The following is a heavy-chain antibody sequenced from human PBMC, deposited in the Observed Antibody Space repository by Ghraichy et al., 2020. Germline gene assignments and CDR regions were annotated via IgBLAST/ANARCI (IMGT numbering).Heavy chain of an antibody. CDR2: ISGSGGRT. CDR3: AKDQRYPYVDYPLFDY. CDR1: GFTFSSYA. J-gene: IGHJ4*02. D-gene: IGHD4-17*01. V-gene: IGHV3-23*01. Sequence: GGSLRLSCAASGFTFSSYAMTWVRQAPGKGLEWVSAISGSGGRTFYADSVKGRFTISRDNSKNTLYVQMNSLRAEDTAVYYCAKDQRYPYVDYPLFDYWGQGTLVTVSS.